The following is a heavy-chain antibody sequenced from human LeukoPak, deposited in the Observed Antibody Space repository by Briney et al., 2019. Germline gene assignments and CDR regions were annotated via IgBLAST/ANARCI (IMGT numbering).Heavy chain of an antibody. CDR2: ISAYTGYT. J-gene: IGHJ4*02. D-gene: IGHD6-13*01. CDR3: ARRAAAGLFDY. Sequence: ASVKVSCKASGYTFTGYYMHWVRQAPGQGLEWMGWISAYTGYTTYAQKFQGRVTMTTDTSTSTAYMELRSLGSDDTAVYYCARRAAAGLFDYWGQGTLVTVSS. CDR1: GYTFTGYY. V-gene: IGHV1-18*04.